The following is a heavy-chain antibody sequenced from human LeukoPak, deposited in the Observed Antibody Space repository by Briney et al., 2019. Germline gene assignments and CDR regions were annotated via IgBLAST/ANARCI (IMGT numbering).Heavy chain of an antibody. J-gene: IGHJ4*02. CDR2: IYHTGST. CDR3: AKSDGYGLIDY. V-gene: IGHV4-39*01. CDR1: GASISGSGYY. Sequence: SETLSLTCAVSGASISGSGYYWGWIRQPPGMELQWIGNIYHTGSTYYNASLQSRVTIPIDTSKNQFALRLNSVIAADTAMYYCAKSDGYGLIDYWGQGTLVTVSS. D-gene: IGHD2-21*02.